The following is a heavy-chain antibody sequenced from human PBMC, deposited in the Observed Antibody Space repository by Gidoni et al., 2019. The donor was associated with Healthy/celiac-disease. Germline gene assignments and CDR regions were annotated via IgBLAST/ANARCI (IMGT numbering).Heavy chain of an antibody. CDR2: ISGSGGST. Sequence: EVQLLESGGGLVQPGGSLRLSCAASGSTFSSYAMSWVRQAPGKGLEWVSAISGSGGSTYYADSVKGRFTISRDNSKNTLYLQMNSLRAEDTAVYYCATLTRVRGVMSFDYWGQGTLVTVSS. V-gene: IGHV3-23*01. J-gene: IGHJ4*02. D-gene: IGHD3-10*01. CDR1: GSTFSSYA. CDR3: ATLTRVRGVMSFDY.